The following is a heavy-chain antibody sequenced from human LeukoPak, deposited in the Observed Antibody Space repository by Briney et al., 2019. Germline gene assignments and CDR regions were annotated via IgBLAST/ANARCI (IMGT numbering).Heavy chain of an antibody. V-gene: IGHV4-34*01. J-gene: IGHJ4*02. CDR1: GGSFSGYY. Sequence: PSETLSLTCAVYGGSFSGYYWSWIRQPPGKGLEWIGEINHSGSTNYNPSLKSRVTISVDTSKNQFSLKLSSVTAADTAVYHCARGRGGSYYPRRFFDYWGQGTLVTVSS. CDR2: INHSGST. CDR3: ARGRGGSYYPRRFFDY. D-gene: IGHD1-26*01.